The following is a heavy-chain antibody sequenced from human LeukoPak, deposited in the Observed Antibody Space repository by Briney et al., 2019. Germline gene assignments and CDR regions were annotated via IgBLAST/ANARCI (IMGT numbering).Heavy chain of an antibody. V-gene: IGHV3-30*18. CDR3: AKDQKMIRCSFDY. J-gene: IGHJ4*02. CDR1: GFTFSSYG. Sequence: GGSLRLSCAASGFTFSSYGMHWVRQAPGKGLEWVAVISYDGSNKYYADSVKGRFTISRDNSKNTLYLQMNSLRAEDTAVYYCAKDQKMIRCSFDYWGQGTLVTVSS. CDR2: ISYDGSNK. D-gene: IGHD3-22*01.